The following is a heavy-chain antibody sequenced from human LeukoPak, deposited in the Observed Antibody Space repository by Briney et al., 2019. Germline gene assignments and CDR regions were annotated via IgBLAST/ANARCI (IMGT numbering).Heavy chain of an antibody. CDR2: IIPIFGTA. Sequence: ASVKVSCKASGGTFGSYAISWVRQAPGQGLVWMGGIIPIFGTANYAQKFQGRVTITTDESTSTAYMELSSLRSEDSDVYYCARDYYCSGSGLYYYYMDVWGKGTTVTVAS. CDR1: GGTFGSYA. D-gene: IGHD3-10*01. V-gene: IGHV1-69*05. CDR3: ARDYYCSGSGLYYYYMDV. J-gene: IGHJ6*03.